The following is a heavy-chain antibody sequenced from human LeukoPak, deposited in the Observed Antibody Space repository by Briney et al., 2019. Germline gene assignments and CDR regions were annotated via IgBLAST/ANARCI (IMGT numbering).Heavy chain of an antibody. CDR2: IYYDGSNQ. CDR3: ARDRESFSSSSMFDP. D-gene: IGHD6-6*01. J-gene: IGHJ5*02. Sequence: GGSLRLSCAASGFTFSSYGMHWVRQAPGKGLEWMALIYYDGSNQYYADSVKGRFIISRDNSKNTLYLQMNSLRAEDTAVYYCARDRESFSSSSMFDPWGQGTLVTVSS. CDR1: GFTFSSYG. V-gene: IGHV3-30*19.